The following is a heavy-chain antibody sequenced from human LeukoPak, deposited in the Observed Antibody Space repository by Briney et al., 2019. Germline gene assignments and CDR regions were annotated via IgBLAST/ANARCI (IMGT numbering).Heavy chain of an antibody. V-gene: IGHV4-39*01. CDR3: ARQISYYDFWSGYLN. J-gene: IGHJ4*02. D-gene: IGHD3-3*01. Sequence: SETLSLTCTVSGCSISSSSYYWGWIRQPPGKGLEWIGSIYYSGSTYYNPSLKSRVTISVDTSKNQFSLKLSSVTAADTAVYYCARQISYYDFWSGYLNWGQGTLVTVSS. CDR2: IYYSGST. CDR1: GCSISSSSYY.